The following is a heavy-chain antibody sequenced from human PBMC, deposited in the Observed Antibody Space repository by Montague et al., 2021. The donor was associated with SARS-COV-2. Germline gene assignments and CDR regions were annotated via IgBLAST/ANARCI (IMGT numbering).Heavy chain of an antibody. Sequence: SLRLSCAASGFTFSSYAMHWARQAPGKGLEWVAVISYDGSNKYYADSVKGRFTISRDNSKNTLYLQMNSLRAEDTAVYYCAGELLSAFDIWGQGTMVTVSS. CDR2: ISYDGSNK. CDR3: AGELLSAFDI. CDR1: GFTFSSYA. V-gene: IGHV3-30-3*01. D-gene: IGHD1-26*01. J-gene: IGHJ3*02.